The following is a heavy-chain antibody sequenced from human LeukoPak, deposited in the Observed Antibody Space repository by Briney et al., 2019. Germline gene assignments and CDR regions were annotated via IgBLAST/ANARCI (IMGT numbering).Heavy chain of an antibody. Sequence: GGSLRLSCAASGFTFSTYWMSWVRQAPGKGLEWVANIKQDGGEKDYVDSVKGRITISRDNAKNSLYLQMNSLRAEDTAVYYCARGRTYSSSSFGFDYWGQGTLVTVPS. J-gene: IGHJ4*02. V-gene: IGHV3-7*05. CDR1: GFTFSTYW. CDR3: ARGRTYSSSSFGFDY. CDR2: IKQDGGEK. D-gene: IGHD6-6*01.